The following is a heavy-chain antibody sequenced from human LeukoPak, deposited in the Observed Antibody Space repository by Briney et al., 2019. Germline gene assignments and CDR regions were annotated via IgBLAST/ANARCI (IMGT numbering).Heavy chain of an antibody. V-gene: IGHV3-23*01. CDR2: ISGSGGYT. CDR1: GFTFSSHA. Sequence: GGSLRLSCAASGFTFSSHAMSWVRQAPGKGLEWVSAISGSGGYTYYADSVQGRFTISRDNSNNTLYLQMNSLRAEDTAIYYCAKQGNYYGSSGYVDYWGQGALVTVSS. D-gene: IGHD3-22*01. J-gene: IGHJ4*02. CDR3: AKQGNYYGSSGYVDY.